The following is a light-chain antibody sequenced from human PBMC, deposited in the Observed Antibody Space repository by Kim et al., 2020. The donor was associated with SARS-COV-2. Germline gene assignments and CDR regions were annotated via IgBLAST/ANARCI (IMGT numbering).Light chain of an antibody. CDR3: NSRDSSGDRWV. Sequence: SYELTQDPAVSVALGQTVSITCQGDSIRSYFASWYQQKPGQAPILVLYPETNRPSGIPDRFSGSVSGNMSSLTITGAQAEDEADYYCNSRDSSGDRWVFGGGTQLTVL. V-gene: IGLV3-19*01. CDR1: SIRSYF. CDR2: PET. J-gene: IGLJ3*02.